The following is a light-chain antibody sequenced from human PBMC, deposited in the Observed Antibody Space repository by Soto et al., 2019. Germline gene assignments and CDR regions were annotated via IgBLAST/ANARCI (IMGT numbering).Light chain of an antibody. Sequence: ELVLTPSPATLSSFPGDRVTLSWRASQYINTRLAWYQHRPGQAPRLLIYQTSIRAAGIPARFSASGTETDFTLTISDVQPEDFAVYYCHQRQSWPRTFGQGTKVDIK. V-gene: IGKV3-11*01. CDR2: QTS. CDR1: QYINTR. CDR3: HQRQSWPRT. J-gene: IGKJ1*01.